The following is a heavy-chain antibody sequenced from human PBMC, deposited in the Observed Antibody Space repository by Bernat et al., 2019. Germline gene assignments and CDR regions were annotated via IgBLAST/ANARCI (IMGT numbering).Heavy chain of an antibody. V-gene: IGHV3-48*01. D-gene: IGHD5-12*01. Sequence: EVYLVESGGAFVQPGGSLRLSCAASGFSFSTSGMNWVRQAPGKGLEWISYISSTSSVTYYADSVKGRFTISRDNANNVLYLQMNSLRAEDTGVYYCALPPIAGGSEVTLIGHWGQGTLVTVSS. CDR3: ALPPIAGGSEVTLIGH. CDR2: ISSTSSVT. CDR1: GFSFSTSG. J-gene: IGHJ4*02.